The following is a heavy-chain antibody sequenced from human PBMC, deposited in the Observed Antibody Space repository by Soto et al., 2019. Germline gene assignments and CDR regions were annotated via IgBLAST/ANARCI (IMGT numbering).Heavy chain of an antibody. CDR1: GGSISSGDYY. V-gene: IGHV4-30-4*08. Sequence: PSETLSLTCTVTGGSISSGDYYWSWIRQPPGKGLEWIGYIYYSGSTYYNPSLKSRVTISVDKSKNQFSLKLSSVTAADTAVYYCASRGLEQLGYYYYGMDVWGQGTTVT. CDR2: IYYSGST. J-gene: IGHJ6*02. CDR3: ASRGLEQLGYYYYGMDV. D-gene: IGHD6-13*01.